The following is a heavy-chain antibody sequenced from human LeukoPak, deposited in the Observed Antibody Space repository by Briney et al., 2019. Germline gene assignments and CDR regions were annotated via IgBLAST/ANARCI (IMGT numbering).Heavy chain of an antibody. V-gene: IGHV3-30-3*01. CDR1: GFTFSSYA. Sequence: PGGSLRLSCAASGFTFSSYAMHWVRQAPGKGLEWVAVISYDGSNKYYAGSVKGRFTISRDNSKNTLYLQMNSLRAEDTAVYYCARISTSRWYYGMDVWGQGTTVTVSS. D-gene: IGHD2-2*01. CDR3: ARISTSRWYYGMDV. CDR2: ISYDGSNK. J-gene: IGHJ6*02.